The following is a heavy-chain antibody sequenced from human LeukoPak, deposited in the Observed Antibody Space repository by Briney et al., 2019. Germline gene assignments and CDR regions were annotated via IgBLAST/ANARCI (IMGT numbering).Heavy chain of an antibody. CDR1: GFTFSGYW. D-gene: IGHD6-19*01. CDR2: IKEDGSEK. Sequence: GGSLRLSCAASGFTFSGYWMTWVRLAPGKGLEWEANIKEDGSEKHYADSVKGRFTISRDNAKNSLYLQMDTLRFEDTAVYYCACTIAVGYWGQGTLVTVSS. CDR3: ACTIAVGY. J-gene: IGHJ4*02. V-gene: IGHV3-7*01.